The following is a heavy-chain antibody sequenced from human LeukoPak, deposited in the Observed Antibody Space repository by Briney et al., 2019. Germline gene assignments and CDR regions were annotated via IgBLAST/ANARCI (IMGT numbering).Heavy chain of an antibody. D-gene: IGHD3-10*01. Sequence: SETLSLTCTVSGGSISSYYWSWIRQPPGKGLEWIGYIYYSGSTNYNPSLKSRVTISVDTSKNQFSLKLSSVTAADTAVYYCARSYKPPGTFDYWGQGTLVTVSS. CDR3: ARSYKPPGTFDY. CDR1: GGSISSYY. J-gene: IGHJ4*02. V-gene: IGHV4-59*08. CDR2: IYYSGST.